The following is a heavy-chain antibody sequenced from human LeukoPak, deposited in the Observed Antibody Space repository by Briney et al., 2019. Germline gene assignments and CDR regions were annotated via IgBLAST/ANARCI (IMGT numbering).Heavy chain of an antibody. V-gene: IGHV3-48*03. CDR3: ARGNYGDYARSSFDY. Sequence: GGSLRLSCAGSGFTFSSYQMNWVRQAPGKGLEWVSYISSSGGTIYYADSVKGRFTISRDNAKNSLYLQMNSLRAEDTAVYYCARGNYGDYARSSFDYWGQGTLVTVSS. J-gene: IGHJ4*02. CDR2: ISSSGGTI. D-gene: IGHD4-17*01. CDR1: GFTFSSYQ.